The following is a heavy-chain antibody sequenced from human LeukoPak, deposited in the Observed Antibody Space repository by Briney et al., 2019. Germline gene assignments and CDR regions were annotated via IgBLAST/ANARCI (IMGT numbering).Heavy chain of an antibody. Sequence: SETLSLTCTVSGGSISSYYWSWIRQPAGKGLEWIGRIYSSGSTNYNPSLKSRVTISVDTSKNQFSLKLRFVTAADTAVYYCAREPSPERGGVAFDIWGQGTMVTVSS. J-gene: IGHJ3*02. CDR2: IYSSGST. CDR1: GGSISSYY. V-gene: IGHV4-4*07. D-gene: IGHD3-3*01. CDR3: AREPSPERGGVAFDI.